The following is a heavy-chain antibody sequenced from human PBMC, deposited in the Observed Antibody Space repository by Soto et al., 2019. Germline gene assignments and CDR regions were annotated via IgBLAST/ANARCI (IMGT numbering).Heavy chain of an antibody. CDR2: ISAYNGNT. J-gene: IGHJ3*02. D-gene: IGHD3-22*01. CDR3: ARAYYYDSSGSKGGAFDI. CDR1: GYTFTSYG. Sequence: QVQLVQSGAEVKKPGASVKVSCKASGYTFTSYGISWVRQAPGQGLEWMGWISAYNGNTNYAQKLQGRVTMTTDTYTSTAYMELRSLRSDDTAVYYCARAYYYDSSGSKGGAFDIWGQGTMVTVSS. V-gene: IGHV1-18*04.